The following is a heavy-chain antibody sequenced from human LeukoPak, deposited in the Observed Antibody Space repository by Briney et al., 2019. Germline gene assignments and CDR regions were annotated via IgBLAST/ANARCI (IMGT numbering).Heavy chain of an antibody. D-gene: IGHD3-22*01. V-gene: IGHV3-21*01. CDR1: GFTFSSYS. J-gene: IGHJ4*02. Sequence: GGSLRLSCAASGFTFSSYSMNWVRQAPGKGLEWVSSISSSSSYIYYADSVKGRFTISRDNAKNSLYLQMNSLRAEDTAVYYCASRGFSYYDQDYWGQGTLVTVSS. CDR3: ASRGFSYYDQDY. CDR2: ISSSSSYI.